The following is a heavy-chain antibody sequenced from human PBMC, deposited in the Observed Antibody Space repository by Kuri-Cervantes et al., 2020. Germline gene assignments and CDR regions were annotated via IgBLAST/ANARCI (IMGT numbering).Heavy chain of an antibody. CDR3: ARAGAVGYSGSYGACDY. D-gene: IGHD1-26*01. Sequence: SVKVSCKASGYTFTYRYLHWVRQAPGQALEWMGWITPFNGNTNYAQKLQGRVTMTTDTSTSTAYMELRSLRSDDTAVYYCARAGAVGYSGSYGACDYWGQGTLVTVSS. CDR2: ITPFNGNT. J-gene: IGHJ4*02. V-gene: IGHV1-45*02. CDR1: GYTFTYRY.